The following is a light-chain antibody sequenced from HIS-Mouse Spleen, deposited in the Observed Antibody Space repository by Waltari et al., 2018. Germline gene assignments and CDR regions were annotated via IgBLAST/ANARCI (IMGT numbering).Light chain of an antibody. CDR1: SSDVGSYNL. CDR2: EGS. CDR3: CSYAGSSTFNWV. Sequence: QSALTQPASVSGSPGQSITISCTGTSSDVGSYNLVSWYQQHPGKAPNLMIYEGSKRPPGVSNRFSCSKSGNTASLTTSGLQAEDEADYYCCSYAGSSTFNWVFGGGTKLTVL. J-gene: IGLJ3*02. V-gene: IGLV2-23*01.